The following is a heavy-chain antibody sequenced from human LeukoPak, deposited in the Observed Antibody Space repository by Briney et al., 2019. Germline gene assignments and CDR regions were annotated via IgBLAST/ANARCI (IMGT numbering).Heavy chain of an antibody. V-gene: IGHV3-23*01. D-gene: IGHD3-22*01. J-gene: IGHJ4*02. CDR3: AKAAKYYDSSGPFDY. CDR1: GFTSSSYA. Sequence: GGSLRLSCAASGFTSSSYAMTWVRQAPGKGLEWVSGMSDSGTRTYYADSVKGRFTISRDNSKNTLFLQMNSLRVEDTAVYHCAKAAKYYDSSGPFDYWGQGTLVTVSS. CDR2: MSDSGTRT.